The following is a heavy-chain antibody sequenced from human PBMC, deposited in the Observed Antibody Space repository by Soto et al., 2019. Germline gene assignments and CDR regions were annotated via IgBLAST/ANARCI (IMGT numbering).Heavy chain of an antibody. CDR3: ARDPFTTGTTDGADAFDI. D-gene: IGHD1-1*01. V-gene: IGHV4-31*03. Sequence: SETLSLTCPVSGGSISSGGYYWSWIRQHPGKGLEWIGYIYYSGSTYYNPSLKSRVTISVDTSKNQFSLKLSSVTAADTAVYYCARDPFTTGTTDGADAFDIWGQGTMVTVSS. J-gene: IGHJ3*02. CDR1: GGSISSGGYY. CDR2: IYYSGST.